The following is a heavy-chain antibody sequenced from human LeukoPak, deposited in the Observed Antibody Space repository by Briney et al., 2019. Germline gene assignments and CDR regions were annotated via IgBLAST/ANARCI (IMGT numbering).Heavy chain of an antibody. CDR1: GFTFSSYG. J-gene: IGHJ4*02. CDR2: IRYDGSNK. CDR3: ARWKWTYYDFWSGYDTDY. V-gene: IGHV3-30*02. D-gene: IGHD3-3*01. Sequence: GGSLRLSCAASGFTFSSYGMHWVRQAPGKGLEWVAFIRYDGSNKYYADSVKGRFTISRDNSKNTLYLQMNSLRSEDTAVYYCARWKWTYYDFWSGYDTDYWGQGTLVTVSS.